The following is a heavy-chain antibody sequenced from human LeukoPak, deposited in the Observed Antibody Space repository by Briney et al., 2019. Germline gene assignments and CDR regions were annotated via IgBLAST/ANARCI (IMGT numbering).Heavy chain of an antibody. J-gene: IGHJ3*02. CDR3: ARHMDYYDSSGFYFDI. CDR2: NYYSGST. V-gene: IGHV4-59*08. Sequence: SDTLSLTCTVSGGSISSYYWSWIRQPPGKGLEWIGYNYYSGSTNYNPSLKSRVTISVDTSKNQFSLKLSSVTAADTAVYYCARHMDYYDSSGFYFDIWGQGTMVTVSS. CDR1: GGSISSYY. D-gene: IGHD3-22*01.